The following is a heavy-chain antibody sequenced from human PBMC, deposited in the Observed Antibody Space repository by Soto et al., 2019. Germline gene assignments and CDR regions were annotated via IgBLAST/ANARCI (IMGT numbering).Heavy chain of an antibody. CDR1: GFTFDDYA. CDR2: ISWNSGSI. CDR3: AKDVKGYCSGGSCYL. Sequence: EVQLVESGGGLVQPGRSLRLSCAASGFTFDDYAMHWVRQAPGKGLEWVSGISWNSGSIGYADSVKGRFTISRDNAKNSLYLQMNSLSAEDTALYYCAKDVKGYCSGGSCYLWGQGTLVTVSS. J-gene: IGHJ5*02. D-gene: IGHD2-15*01. V-gene: IGHV3-9*01.